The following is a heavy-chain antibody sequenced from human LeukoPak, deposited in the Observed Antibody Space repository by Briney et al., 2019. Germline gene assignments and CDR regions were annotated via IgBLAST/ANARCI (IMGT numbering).Heavy chain of an antibody. Sequence: SETLSLTCTVSGGSISNSNYYWDWIRQPPGKGLEWIGSLYSHGRTYYNPSLGSRVTIFVDTSKNQFSLKVNSVTAGDTAVYYCARRSYNFWSFDYWGQGTLVTVSS. CDR2: LYSHGRT. J-gene: IGHJ4*02. V-gene: IGHV4-39*01. CDR3: ARRSYNFWSFDY. CDR1: GGSISNSNYY. D-gene: IGHD3-3*01.